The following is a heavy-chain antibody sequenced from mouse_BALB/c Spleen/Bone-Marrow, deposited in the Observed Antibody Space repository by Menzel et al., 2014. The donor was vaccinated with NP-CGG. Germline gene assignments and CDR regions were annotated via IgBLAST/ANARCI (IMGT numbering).Heavy chain of an antibody. Sequence: VQLKHSGAELVKPGASVKLSCTASGFNIKDTYMHWVKQRPEQGLEWIGRIDPASDYTQFDSKFQGKATITADTSSNTAYLQLSSLTSEDTAVYYCATLTGTFDYWGQGITLTVSS. CDR1: GFNIKDTY. CDR3: ATLTGTFDY. CDR2: IDPASDYT. V-gene: IGHV14-3*02. J-gene: IGHJ2*01. D-gene: IGHD4-1*01.